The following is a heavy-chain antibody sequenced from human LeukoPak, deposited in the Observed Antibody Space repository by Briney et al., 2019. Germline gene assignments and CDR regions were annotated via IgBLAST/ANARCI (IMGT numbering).Heavy chain of an antibody. CDR3: ARDPEGHGYYFDY. V-gene: IGHV4-4*07. CDR2: IHTSGST. D-gene: IGHD3-3*01. J-gene: IGHJ4*02. CDR1: GGSTSNYF. Sequence: SETLSLTCTVSGGSTSNYFCTWLRQSAGKGLEWIGSIHTSGSTNYNPSLKSRVSMSVDTSKNQFSLKLSSVTAADTAVYYCARDPEGHGYYFDYWGQGALVTVSS.